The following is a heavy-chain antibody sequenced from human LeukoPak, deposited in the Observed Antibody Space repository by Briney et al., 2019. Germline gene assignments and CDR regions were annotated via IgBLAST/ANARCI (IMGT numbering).Heavy chain of an antibody. D-gene: IGHD6-19*01. CDR1: GFTFSSYW. J-gene: IGHJ6*02. CDR3: ARDLGSGWNLDYYYYGMDV. CDR2: IKQDGSEK. Sequence: GGSLRLSCAASGFTFSSYWMSWVRQAPGKGLEWVANIKQDGSEKYYVDSVKGRFTISRDNAKNSLYLQMNSLRAEDTAVYYCARDLGSGWNLDYYYYGMDVWGQGTTVTVSS. V-gene: IGHV3-7*03.